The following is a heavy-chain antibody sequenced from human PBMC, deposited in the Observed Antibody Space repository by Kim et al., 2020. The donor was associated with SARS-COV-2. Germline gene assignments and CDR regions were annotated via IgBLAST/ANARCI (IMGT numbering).Heavy chain of an antibody. CDR2: INAGNGNT. CDR3: ARDRVRGVIMRPFDY. J-gene: IGHJ4*02. D-gene: IGHD3-10*01. V-gene: IGHV1-3*01. CDR1: GYTFTSYA. Sequence: ASVKVSCKASGYTFTSYAMHWVRQAPGQRLEWMGWINAGNGNTKYSQKFQGRVTITRDTSASTAYMELSSLRSEDTAVYYCARDRVRGVIMRPFDYWGQGTLVTVSS.